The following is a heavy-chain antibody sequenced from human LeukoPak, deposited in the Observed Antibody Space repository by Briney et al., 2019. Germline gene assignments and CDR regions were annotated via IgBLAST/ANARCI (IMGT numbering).Heavy chain of an antibody. Sequence: GASVKVSCKTSGYTFSDYLIHWVRQAPGQGLEWMGWVNPHTDGTNYARSFQGRDTMTRDTSLTTASMELTRLTSDDTAVYFCTRYCRETRCPNDSWGQGTLVSVSS. CDR2: VNPHTDGT. J-gene: IGHJ4*02. CDR1: GYTFSDYL. V-gene: IGHV1-2*02. CDR3: TRYCRETRCPNDS. D-gene: IGHD2-15*01.